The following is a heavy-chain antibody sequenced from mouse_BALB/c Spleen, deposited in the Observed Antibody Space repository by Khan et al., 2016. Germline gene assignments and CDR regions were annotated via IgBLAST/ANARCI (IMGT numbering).Heavy chain of an antibody. CDR3: ARLNCPMCANAMDY. CDR2: ISYSGST. Sequence: EVQLQESGPGLVKPSQSLSLTCTVTGYSITSDYAWNWIRQFPGNKLEWMGYISYSGSTSYNPSLKSRISITRDTSKNQFFLPLNSVTTEDTARDCGARLNCPMCANAMDYWGQGTSVTVSS. CDR1: GYSITSDYA. J-gene: IGHJ4*01. V-gene: IGHV3-2*02.